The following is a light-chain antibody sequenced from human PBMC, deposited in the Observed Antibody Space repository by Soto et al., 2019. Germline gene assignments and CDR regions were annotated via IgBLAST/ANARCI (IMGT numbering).Light chain of an antibody. V-gene: IGLV2-14*01. CDR1: SSDIGGYKH. CDR3: QSYDSGLSDYV. J-gene: IGLJ1*01. Sequence: QSVLTQPASVSGSPGQSITISCTGTSSDIGGYKHVSWYQQHPGKAPKLMIYEVTNRPSGVSYRFSGSKSGNTASLTISGLQAEDEADYYCQSYDSGLSDYVFGTGTKVTVL. CDR2: EVT.